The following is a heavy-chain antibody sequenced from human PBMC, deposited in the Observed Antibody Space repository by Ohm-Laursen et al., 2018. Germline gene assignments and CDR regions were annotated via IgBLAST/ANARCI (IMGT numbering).Heavy chain of an antibody. V-gene: IGHV4-59*12. J-gene: IGHJ4*02. CDR3: ARGGGYYYDSSGYYSIDY. CDR1: GGSISTYY. Sequence: PPETLSLTCTVSGGSISTYYWSWIRQPPGKGLEWIGYIDYSGSTNYNPSLKSRVTMSIDASRNQFSLKLSSVTAADTAVYYCARGGGYYYDSSGYYSIDYWGQGTLVTVSS. D-gene: IGHD3-22*01. CDR2: IDYSGST.